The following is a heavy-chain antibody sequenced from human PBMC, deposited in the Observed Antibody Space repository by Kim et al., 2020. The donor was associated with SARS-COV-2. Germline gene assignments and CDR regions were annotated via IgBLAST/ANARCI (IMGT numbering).Heavy chain of an antibody. CDR2: T. D-gene: IGHD6-19*01. J-gene: IGHJ3*02. V-gene: IGHV4-34*01. Sequence: TNYNPSLKSRVTISVDTSKNQFSLKLSSVTAADTAVYYCARGGVAGPPRIWGQGTMVTVSS. CDR3: ARGGVAGPPRI.